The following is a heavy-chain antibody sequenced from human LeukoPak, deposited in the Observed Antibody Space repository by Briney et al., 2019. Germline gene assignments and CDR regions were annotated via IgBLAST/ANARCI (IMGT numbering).Heavy chain of an antibody. CDR2: IYYSGST. CDR1: GGSISSSSYS. Sequence: SETLSLTCTVSGGSISSSSYSWGWIRQPPGKGLEWIGSIYYSGSTYYNPSLKSRVTISVDTSKNQFSLKLSSVTAADTAVYYCARRGGSSWYGDWLDPWGQGTLVTVSS. CDR3: ARRGGSSWYGDWLDP. V-gene: IGHV4-39*01. D-gene: IGHD6-13*01. J-gene: IGHJ5*02.